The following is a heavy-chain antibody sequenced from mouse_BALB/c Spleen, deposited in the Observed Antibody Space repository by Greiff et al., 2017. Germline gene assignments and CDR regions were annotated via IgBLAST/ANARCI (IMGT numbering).Heavy chain of an antibody. V-gene: IGHV5-17*02. J-gene: IGHJ2*01. CDR3: ARLRGNYFDY. Sequence: EVKLMESGGGLVQPGGSRKLSCAASGFTFSSFGMHWVRQAPEKGLEWVAYISSGSSTIYYADTVKGRFTISRDNPKNTLFLQMTSLRSEDTAMYYCARLRGNYFDYWGQGTTLTVSS. CDR2: ISSGSSTI. CDR1: GFTFSSFG.